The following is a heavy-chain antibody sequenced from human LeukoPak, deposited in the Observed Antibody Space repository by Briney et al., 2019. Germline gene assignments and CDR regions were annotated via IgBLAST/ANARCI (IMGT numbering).Heavy chain of an antibody. V-gene: IGHV3-74*01. CDR2: SNPDGSRT. Sequence: GGSLRLSCAGSGFTFSSHWMYWVRQAPGKGLVWVSASNPDGSRTSYADSVKGRFTISRDNAKNTLYLQMNSLRAEDTALYYCAKDIGPHTPGSSGLIFDYWGQGTLVTVSS. CDR3: AKDIGPHTPGSSGLIFDY. D-gene: IGHD6-19*01. CDR1: GFTFSSHW. J-gene: IGHJ4*02.